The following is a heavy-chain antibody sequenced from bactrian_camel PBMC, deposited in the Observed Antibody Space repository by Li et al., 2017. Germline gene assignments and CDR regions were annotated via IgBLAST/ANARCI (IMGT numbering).Heavy chain of an antibody. CDR2: INLGGDTT. D-gene: IGHD2*01. J-gene: IGHJ6*01. CDR1: GFTFSGCW. CDR3: VSGGSWSDFGY. V-gene: IGHV3S26*01. Sequence: HVQLVESGGGSVQPGGSLRLSCAASGFTFSGCWMNWVRQAPGKGYEWVSNINLGGDTTTYADSVKGRFTISRNNAKNTMTLQINGLKRGDTAVYYCVSGGSWSDFGYWGQGTQVTVS.